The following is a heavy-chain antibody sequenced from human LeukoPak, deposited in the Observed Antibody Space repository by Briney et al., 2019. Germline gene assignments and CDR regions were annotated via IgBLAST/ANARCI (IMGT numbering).Heavy chain of an antibody. D-gene: IGHD4-23*01. CDR1: GGSFSGYY. V-gene: IGHV4-34*01. J-gene: IGHJ4*02. Sequence: SETLSLTCVVYGGSFSGYYWSWIRQPPGKGLEWIGDVNYSGSTNYNPSLESRVTISADTSKSQFSLNLSSVTAADTSVYYCARGRAVTRDFDYWGQGILVRVSS. CDR3: ARGRAVTRDFDY. CDR2: VNYSGST.